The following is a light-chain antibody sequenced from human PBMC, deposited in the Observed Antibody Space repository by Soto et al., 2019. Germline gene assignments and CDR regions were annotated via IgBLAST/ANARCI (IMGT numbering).Light chain of an antibody. CDR2: GNN. Sequence: QPVLTQPPSVSGAPGQRVTISCTGSSSNIGAGYVVHWYQQLPGTAPKLLIYGNNNRPSGVPDRFSGSKSGTSASLAITGLQAEDEADYYCQSYDSSLSGSVFGGGTKLTVL. CDR1: SSNIGAGYV. J-gene: IGLJ2*01. CDR3: QSYDSSLSGSV. V-gene: IGLV1-40*01.